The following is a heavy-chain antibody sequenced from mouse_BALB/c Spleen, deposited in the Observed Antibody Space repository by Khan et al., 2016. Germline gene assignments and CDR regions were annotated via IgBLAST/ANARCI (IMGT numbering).Heavy chain of an antibody. J-gene: IGHJ2*01. D-gene: IGHD1-1*01. CDR3: NAIYYGSDVYFDY. CDR1: VFNIKDYY. V-gene: IGHV14-4*02. Sequence: VQLQQSGAELVRSGASVKLSCTASVFNIKDYYMHWVKQRPEQGLEWIGWLDPENGDTEYAPKFQGKATMTADTSSNAAYLQFSSLTSEDSAVYYCNAIYYGSDVYFDYWGQGTTLTVSS. CDR2: LDPENGDT.